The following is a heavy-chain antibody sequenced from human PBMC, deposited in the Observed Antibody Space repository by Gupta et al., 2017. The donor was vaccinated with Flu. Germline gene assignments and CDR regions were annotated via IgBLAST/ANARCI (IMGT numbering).Heavy chain of an antibody. CDR3: AREATGDPVCFHFDT. V-gene: IGHV3-74*03. CDR1: AFPLPDHS. D-gene: IGHD2-21*01. Sequence: VQLVESGGGSAQPGGSLRLSCATSAFPLPDHSMNWVRQVPGKGLEWVSRTGRDGSSTYADTGRARFSASRDDARNTLHLEMCNLGGEDTALYFCAREATGDPVCFHFDTWGQGVPVTVSS. CDR2: TGRDGSS. J-gene: IGHJ4*02.